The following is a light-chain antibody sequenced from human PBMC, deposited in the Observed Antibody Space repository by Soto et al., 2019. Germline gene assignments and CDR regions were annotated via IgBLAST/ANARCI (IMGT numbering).Light chain of an antibody. CDR3: QSYDSSLRGSDVV. J-gene: IGLJ2*01. CDR1: SSNIGAGYD. CDR2: GNS. V-gene: IGLV1-40*01. Sequence: QPVLTQPPSVSGAPGQRVTISCTGSSSNIGAGYDVHWYQQLPGTAPKLLIYGNSNRPSGVPDRFSGSKSGTSASLAITGLQAEDEADYYCQSYDSSLRGSDVVFGGGTKLTVL.